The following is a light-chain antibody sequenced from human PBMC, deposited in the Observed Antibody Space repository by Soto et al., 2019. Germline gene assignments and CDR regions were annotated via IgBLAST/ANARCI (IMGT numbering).Light chain of an antibody. CDR3: LQYYSFPWK. J-gene: IGKJ1*01. CDR1: QSVTYRSNNKNY. V-gene: IGKV4-1*01. Sequence: IVMTQSPDSLAVSLAEISTINCRSSQSVTYRSNNKNYLAWYQQKPGQPPKLFIYWASTRESGVPDRFSGSGSGTDFTLTISSLQAEDVAVYYCLQYYSFPWKCGQGTKVDI. CDR2: WAS.